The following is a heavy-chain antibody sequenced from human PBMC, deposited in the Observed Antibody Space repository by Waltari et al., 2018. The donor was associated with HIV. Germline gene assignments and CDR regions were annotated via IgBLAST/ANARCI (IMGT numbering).Heavy chain of an antibody. V-gene: IGHV1-2*02. D-gene: IGHD2-2*01. CDR1: GYTFTDNY. Sequence: QVELVQSGAEVKKPGASVKVSCKASGYTFTDNYLHWVRQAPGHGLEWMGWINPKSGGTKHAQKFQGRVTMTRDTSMSTVYMEVSRLTSDDTAVYYCARGGASTTPRDYNYYGLDVWGRGTTVTVSS. J-gene: IGHJ6*02. CDR3: ARGGASTTPRDYNYYGLDV. CDR2: INPKSGGT.